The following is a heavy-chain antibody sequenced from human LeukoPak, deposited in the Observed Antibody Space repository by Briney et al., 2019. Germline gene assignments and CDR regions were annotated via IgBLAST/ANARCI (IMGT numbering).Heavy chain of an antibody. CDR1: GFTFFTYS. CDR3: ARDSYGGYNDFGIDS. Sequence: GMSLRLSCAASGFTFFTYSMHWVRQAPGKGLEWLAVSSFDENNKYYADSVRGRFTISRDNSKNTVYLQMDSLRPEDTAIYYCARDSYGGYNDFGIDSWGQGTLVSVSS. V-gene: IGHV3-30*03. CDR2: SSFDENNK. D-gene: IGHD5-12*01. J-gene: IGHJ4*02.